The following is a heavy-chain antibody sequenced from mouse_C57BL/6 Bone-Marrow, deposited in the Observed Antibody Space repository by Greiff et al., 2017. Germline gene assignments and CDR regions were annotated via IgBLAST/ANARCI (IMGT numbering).Heavy chain of an antibody. CDR1: GYTFTSYW. D-gene: IGHD2-3*01. CDR3: ARGGLVRAAY. CDR2: IHPNSGST. Sequence: QVQLKQPGAELVKPGASVKLSCTASGYTFTSYWMHWVKQRTGQGLEWIGMIHPNSGSTNYNQKFKSKATLTVDKSSITAYMQLSSLPSEDSAVYCCARGGLVRAAYWGQGTLVTVSA. V-gene: IGHV1-64*01. J-gene: IGHJ3*01.